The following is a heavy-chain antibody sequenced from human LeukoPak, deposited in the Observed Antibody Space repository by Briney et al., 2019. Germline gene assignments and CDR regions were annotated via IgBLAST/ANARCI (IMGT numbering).Heavy chain of an antibody. CDR2: IYYSGST. Sequence: SETLSLTCTVSGGSISSGDYYWSWIRQPPGKGLEWIVYIYYSGSTYYNPSLKSRVTISVDTSKNQFSLKLSSVTAADTAVYYCARVGTYYYDSSGYYFDYWGQGTLVTVSS. V-gene: IGHV4-30-4*01. CDR1: GGSISSGDYY. J-gene: IGHJ4*02. D-gene: IGHD3-22*01. CDR3: ARVGTYYYDSSGYYFDY.